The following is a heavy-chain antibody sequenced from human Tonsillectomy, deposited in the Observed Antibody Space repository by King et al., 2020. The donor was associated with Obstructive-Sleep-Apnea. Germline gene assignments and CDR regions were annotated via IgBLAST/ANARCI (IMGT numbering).Heavy chain of an antibody. V-gene: IGHV3-30*18. CDR3: AEETLHLSNPYYYYGMDV. Sequence: QVQLVESGGGVVQPGRSLRLSCAASGFTFSSYGMHWVRQAPGKGLEWVAVISYDGSNKYYADSVKGRFTISRDNSKNTLYLQMNSLRAEDTAVYYCAEETLHLSNPYYYYGMDVWGQGTTVTVSS. CDR2: ISYDGSNK. CDR1: GFTFSSYG. J-gene: IGHJ6*02.